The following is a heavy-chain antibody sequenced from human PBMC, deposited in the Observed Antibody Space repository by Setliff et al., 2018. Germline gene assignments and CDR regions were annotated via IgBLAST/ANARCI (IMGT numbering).Heavy chain of an antibody. D-gene: IGHD3-22*01. CDR3: ARAHTWSLPNDNSGYPGWFDP. CDR1: GFSISSGYY. J-gene: IGHJ5*02. CDR2: IHHSGKA. V-gene: IGHV4-38-2*01. Sequence: SETLSLTCAVSGFSISSGYYWGWIRQPPGKGLEWIVDIHHSGKAYYNPSLKSRVTMSVDTSKNHVSLKLSSVTAADTAVYYCARAHTWSLPNDNSGYPGWFDPWGQGTLVTVSS.